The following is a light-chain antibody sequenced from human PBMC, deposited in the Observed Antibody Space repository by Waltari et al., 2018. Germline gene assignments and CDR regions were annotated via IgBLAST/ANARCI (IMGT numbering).Light chain of an antibody. CDR3: QQYSSSPIT. CDR1: QSLFFGASRKNY. V-gene: IGKV4-1*01. J-gene: IGKJ5*01. Sequence: DIVLTQSPDSLAVSLGERATINCGSSQSLFFGASRKNYLAWYQQKPGQPPKVLIYWASTREAGVPERISGSGSGAHFTLTVDSLQAEDVAVYYCQQYSSSPITFGQGTRLEI. CDR2: WAS.